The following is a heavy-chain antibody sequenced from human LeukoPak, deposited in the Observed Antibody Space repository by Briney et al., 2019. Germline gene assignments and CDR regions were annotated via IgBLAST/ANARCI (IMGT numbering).Heavy chain of an antibody. CDR3: ARDGTSSCYYRDV. V-gene: IGHV1-2*06. D-gene: IGHD2-2*01. Sequence: ASVKVSCKSSGYTFTGYYIHWVRQAPGQGLEWMGRINPNSGGAIYAQKFQGRVTMTRDTSTTTAYMELSRLRPDDTAVHYCARDGTSSCYYRDVWGKGTTVIV. CDR1: GYTFTGYY. J-gene: IGHJ6*03. CDR2: INPNSGGA.